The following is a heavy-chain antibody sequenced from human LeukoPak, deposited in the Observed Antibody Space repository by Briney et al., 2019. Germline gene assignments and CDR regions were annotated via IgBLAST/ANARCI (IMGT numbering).Heavy chain of an antibody. CDR1: GFTFPRSV. CDR2: IVVGSGNT. D-gene: IGHD7-27*01. J-gene: IGHJ3*02. Sequence: VKVSCKASGFTFPRSVMQWVRQARGQRLEWIGWIVVGSGNTNYAQKLQERVTITRDMSTSTAYMELSSLRSEDTAVYYCAADLGPHGDHDIWGQGTMVTVSS. CDR3: AADLGPHGDHDI. V-gene: IGHV1-58*02.